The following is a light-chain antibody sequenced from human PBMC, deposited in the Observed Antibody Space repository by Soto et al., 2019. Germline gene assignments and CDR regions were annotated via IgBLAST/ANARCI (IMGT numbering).Light chain of an antibody. Sequence: QSVLTQSPSASASLGASVKLTCTLSSGHSNYAIAWHQQQPEKGPWYLMKLSSDGSHSKGDGIPDRFSGSSSGAERYLTISSLQSDDEADYYCQTWGTGIQVVFGGGTKVTVL. CDR3: QTWGTGIQVV. CDR2: LSSDGSH. J-gene: IGLJ2*01. CDR1: SGHSNYA. V-gene: IGLV4-69*01.